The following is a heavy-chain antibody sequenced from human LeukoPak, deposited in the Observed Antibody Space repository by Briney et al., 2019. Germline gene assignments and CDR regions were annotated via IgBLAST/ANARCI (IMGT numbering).Heavy chain of an antibody. Sequence: GASVKVSCKASGYTFTGYYMHWVRQAPGQGLEWMGWINPNSGGTNYAQKFQGRVTMTRDTSISTAYMELSRLRSDDTAVYYCARTSSGWYRDDAFDIWGRGTMVTVSS. J-gene: IGHJ3*02. CDR2: INPNSGGT. D-gene: IGHD6-19*01. CDR3: ARTSSGWYRDDAFDI. V-gene: IGHV1-2*02. CDR1: GYTFTGYY.